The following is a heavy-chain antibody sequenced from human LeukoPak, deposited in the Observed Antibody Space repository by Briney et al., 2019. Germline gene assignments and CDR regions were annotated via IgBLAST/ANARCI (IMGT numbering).Heavy chain of an antibody. Sequence: SVKVSCKASGGTFSSYAISWVRQAPGQGLEWMGGIIPIFGTANYAQKFQGRVTITADESTSTAYMELSSLRSEDTAVYYCARDQSLCGGDCYSDPNFDYWGQGTLVTVSS. V-gene: IGHV1-69*13. D-gene: IGHD2-21*01. CDR2: IIPIFGTA. J-gene: IGHJ4*02. CDR1: GGTFSSYA. CDR3: ARDQSLCGGDCYSDPNFDY.